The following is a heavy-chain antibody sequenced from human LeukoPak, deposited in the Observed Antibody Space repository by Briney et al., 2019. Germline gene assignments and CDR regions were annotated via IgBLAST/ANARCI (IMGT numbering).Heavy chain of an antibody. J-gene: IGHJ4*02. D-gene: IGHD3-10*01. CDR1: GFTFSSYW. Sequence: GGSLRLSCAASGFTFSSYWMSWVHQAPGKGLEWVANIKQDGSEKYYVDSVKGRFTISRDNAKNSLYLQMNSLRAEDTAVYYCARDLYYYGSGATFDYWGQGTLVTVSS. CDR2: IKQDGSEK. CDR3: ARDLYYYGSGATFDY. V-gene: IGHV3-7*01.